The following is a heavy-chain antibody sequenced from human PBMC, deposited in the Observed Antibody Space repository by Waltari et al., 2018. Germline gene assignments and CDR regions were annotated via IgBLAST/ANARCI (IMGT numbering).Heavy chain of an antibody. D-gene: IGHD4-17*01. Sequence: NTDNGNTKYSQKFQGRVTITRDTSASTASLELSSLRSEDTAVYFCARISEVTTSGDYYGLDVWGQGTTVTVSS. CDR2: NTDNGNT. J-gene: IGHJ6*02. CDR3: ARISEVTTSGDYYGLDV. V-gene: IGHV1-3*04.